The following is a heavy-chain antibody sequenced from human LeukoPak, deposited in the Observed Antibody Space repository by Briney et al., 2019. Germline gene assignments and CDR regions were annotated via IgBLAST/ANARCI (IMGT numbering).Heavy chain of an antibody. J-gene: IGHJ4*02. CDR3: ARGDRITETMFRPRPYIDY. D-gene: IGHD3-10*01. CDR2: ISHSGSS. Sequence: SETPSLTCAVYGGSFSGYYWSWIRQPPGKGLEWIGEISHSGSSNYNPSLKSRVTISVDTSKNQFSLKLTSVTAADTAAYYCARGDRITETMFRPRPYIDYWGQGSLATVSS. CDR1: GGSFSGYY. V-gene: IGHV4-34*01.